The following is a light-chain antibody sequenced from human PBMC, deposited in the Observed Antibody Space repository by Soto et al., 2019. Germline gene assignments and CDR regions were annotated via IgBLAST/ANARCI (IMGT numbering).Light chain of an antibody. CDR2: AAS. CDR1: QDISNW. CDR3: QQARRFPIT. Sequence: DIQMTQSPSSVSASVGDRVTISCRACQDISNWLAWYQQKPGEAPKFLIYAASNLQSGVPSKFSVSGSGTALTLTISSLKPEDFAVYYCQQARRFPITFGHGTRLEIK. J-gene: IGKJ5*01. V-gene: IGKV1-12*01.